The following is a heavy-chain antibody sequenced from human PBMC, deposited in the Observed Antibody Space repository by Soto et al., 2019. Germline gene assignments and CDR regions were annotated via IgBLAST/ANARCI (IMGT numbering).Heavy chain of an antibody. V-gene: IGHV4-30-2*01. J-gene: IGHJ4*02. CDR3: ARVPDY. Sequence: SETLSLTCAVPGCSISRGGYSRSWSRQPPGKGLEWIGYMYHSGSTYYNPSLKSRVTISIDRSKNQFSLKLSSVNAADTAVYYCARVPDYWGQGILVTVSS. CDR2: MYHSGST. CDR1: GCSISRGGYS. D-gene: IGHD2-2*01.